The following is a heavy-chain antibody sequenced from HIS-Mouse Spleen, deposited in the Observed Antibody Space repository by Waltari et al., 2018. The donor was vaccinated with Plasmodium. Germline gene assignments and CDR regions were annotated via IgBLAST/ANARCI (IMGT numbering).Heavy chain of an antibody. V-gene: IGHV3-7*01. Sequence: EVQLVESGGGLVQPGGSLRLSCAASGFTFSSYWRGWVRQAPGKGLDWVANIKQDGSEKYYVDSVKGRFTISRDNAKNSLYLQMNSLRAEDTAVYYCASSWYWYFDLWGRGTLVTVSS. J-gene: IGHJ2*01. CDR1: GFTFSSYW. CDR3: ASSWYWYFDL. CDR2: IKQDGSEK. D-gene: IGHD6-13*01.